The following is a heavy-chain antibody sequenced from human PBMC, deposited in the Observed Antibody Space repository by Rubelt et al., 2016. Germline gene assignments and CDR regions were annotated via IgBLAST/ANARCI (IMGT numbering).Heavy chain of an antibody. J-gene: IGHJ4*02. CDR3: ARTKTVEMATIPLAY. CDR2: INPSGGST. CDR1: GYTFTGYY. Sequence: QVQLVQSGAEVKKPGASVKVSCKASGYTFTGYYMHWVRQAPGQGLEWMGIINPSGGSTSYAQKFQGRVTMTRDTSTGTVYMELSSLRSEDTAVYYCARTKTVEMATIPLAYWGQGTLVTVSS. V-gene: IGHV1-46*01. D-gene: IGHD5-24*01.